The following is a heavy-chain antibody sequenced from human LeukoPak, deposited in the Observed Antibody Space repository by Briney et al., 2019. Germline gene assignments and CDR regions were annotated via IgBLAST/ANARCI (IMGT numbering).Heavy chain of an antibody. Sequence: GGSLRLSCAASGFTFSSYAMHWVRQAPGKGLEYVSVITSDGGGTYYANSVMGRFTISRDNSKNTLYFQMGSLRVEDMAVYYCAREVPNDDHRDFFDYWGQGTLVTVSS. CDR3: AREVPNDDHRDFFDY. J-gene: IGHJ4*02. CDR2: ITSDGGGT. D-gene: IGHD2-8*01. CDR1: GFTFSSYA. V-gene: IGHV3-64*01.